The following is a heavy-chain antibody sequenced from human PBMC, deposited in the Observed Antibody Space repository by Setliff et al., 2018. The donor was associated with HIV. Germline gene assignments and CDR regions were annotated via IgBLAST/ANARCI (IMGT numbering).Heavy chain of an antibody. J-gene: IGHJ6*03. CDR2: INTSGST. V-gene: IGHV4-61*02. CDR3: NIYYYYYMDV. Sequence: KTSETLSLTCTVSNGSISSGTFYWNWIRQPAGKGLEWIGRINTSGSTNYNPSLKSRVTISVDTSKNQFSLKLSSVTAADTAVYYCNIYYYYYMDVWGKGTTVTVS. CDR1: NGSISSGTFY.